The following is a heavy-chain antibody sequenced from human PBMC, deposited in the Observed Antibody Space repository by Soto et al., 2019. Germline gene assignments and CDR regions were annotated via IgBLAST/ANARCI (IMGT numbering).Heavy chain of an antibody. CDR2: FSLSGTT. J-gene: IGHJ4*02. D-gene: IGHD2-8*02. CDR3: ARGMTPPGAPAWYYFDS. CDR1: GASVTTDGYY. V-gene: IGHV4-61*10. Sequence: SETLSLTCTVSGASVTTDGYYWSWIRQPAGKGLEWIGRFSLSGTTNYNPSLRSRVTMSADVSKNQFSLRLTSVTAADTALYYCARGMTPPGAPAWYYFDSWGQGTLVTVSS.